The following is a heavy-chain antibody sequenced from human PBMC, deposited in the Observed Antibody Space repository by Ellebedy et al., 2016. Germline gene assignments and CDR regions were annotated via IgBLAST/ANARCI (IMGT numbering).Heavy chain of an antibody. CDR2: IYYSGST. Sequence: SETLSLTCTVSGGSISSGGYYWSWIRQHPGKGLEWIGYIYYSGSTNYNPSLKSRVTISVDTSKNQFSLKLSSVTAADTAVYYCARGRTAMVLFDYWGQGTLVTVSS. J-gene: IGHJ4*02. CDR1: GGSISSGGYY. V-gene: IGHV4-61*08. D-gene: IGHD5-18*01. CDR3: ARGRTAMVLFDY.